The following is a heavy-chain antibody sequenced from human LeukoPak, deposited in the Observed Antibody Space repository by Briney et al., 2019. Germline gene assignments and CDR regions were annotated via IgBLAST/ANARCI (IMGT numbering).Heavy chain of an antibody. CDR1: GGTFSSYA. D-gene: IGHD3-10*01. CDR2: IIPIFGTA. J-gene: IGHJ3*02. Sequence: ASLKVSCKASGGTFSSYAISWGRQAPGQGLEWRGEIIPIFGTANYAQKFQGRVTITADKSTITAYMELSSLRSEDTAVYYCARDMLLWFGEREVDQAPDDAFDIWGQGTMVTVSS. V-gene: IGHV1-69*06. CDR3: ARDMLLWFGEREVDQAPDDAFDI.